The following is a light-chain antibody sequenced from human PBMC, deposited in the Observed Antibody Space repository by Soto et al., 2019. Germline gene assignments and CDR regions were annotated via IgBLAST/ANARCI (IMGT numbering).Light chain of an antibody. CDR2: QDN. V-gene: IGLV3-1*01. CDR3: LAWGTITAV. Sequence: SYELTQPPSVSVSPGQTASVTCSGNKLGDKYVSWYQQKPGQSPVMVIYQDNKRPSGIPERFSASNSGNTATLTISATQAMDEADYYCLAWGTITAVFGGGTKLTVL. J-gene: IGLJ2*01. CDR1: KLGDKY.